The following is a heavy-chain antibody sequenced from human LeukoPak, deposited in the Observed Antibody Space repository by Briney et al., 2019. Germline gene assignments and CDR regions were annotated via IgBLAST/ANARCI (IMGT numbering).Heavy chain of an antibody. D-gene: IGHD3-10*01. V-gene: IGHV3-66*01. Sequence: GGSLRLSCAASGFTVSSNYMSWVRQAPGKGLEWVSVIYSGGSTYYADSVKGRFTISRDNSKNTLYLQMNSLRAEDTAVYYCARDGELLWFGEGVNWGQGTLVTVSS. CDR3: ARDGELLWFGEGVN. CDR2: IYSGGST. J-gene: IGHJ4*02. CDR1: GFTVSSNY.